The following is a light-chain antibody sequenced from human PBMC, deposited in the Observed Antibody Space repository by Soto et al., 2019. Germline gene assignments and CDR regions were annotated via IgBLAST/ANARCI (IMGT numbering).Light chain of an antibody. CDR3: QSYGSCLSGTWV. CDR1: SSNIGAGYD. J-gene: IGLJ3*02. CDR2: GNS. V-gene: IGLV1-40*01. Sequence: QSLLTQPPSVSGAPGQRVTISCTGSSSNIGAGYDVHWYQQLPGTAPKLLIYGNSNRPSGVPDRFSGSKSGTSASLAITGLQAEDEADYYCQSYGSCLSGTWVVGGGTKVTVL.